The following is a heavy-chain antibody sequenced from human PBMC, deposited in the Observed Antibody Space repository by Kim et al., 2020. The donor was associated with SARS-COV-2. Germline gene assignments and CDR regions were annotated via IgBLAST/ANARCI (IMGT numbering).Heavy chain of an antibody. CDR2: IFHDRNVQ. CDR3: AKESDAFDI. V-gene: IGHV3-30*04. CDR1: GFTFSSYT. J-gene: IGHJ3*02. Sequence: GGSLRLSCAASGFTFSSYTMHWVRQAPGKGLEWVSLIFHDRNVQWYADSVKGRFTISRDNSRNTLYLQMNSLRVEDTAVYYCAKESDAFDIWGQGTMVTVSS.